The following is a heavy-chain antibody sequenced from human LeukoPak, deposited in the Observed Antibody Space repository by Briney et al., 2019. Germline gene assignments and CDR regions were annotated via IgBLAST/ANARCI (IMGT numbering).Heavy chain of an antibody. V-gene: IGHV3-23*01. Sequence: RSGGSLRLSCAASGFTFSSYAMSWVRQAPGKGLEWVSTISGDGSSTYYADSVKGRFTISRDNSKNTLYLQMNSLRAEDTAIYYCAKAILPATILSFNDYWGQGTLVTVSS. CDR2: ISGDGSST. D-gene: IGHD2-2*02. CDR3: AKAILPATILSFNDY. CDR1: GFTFSSYA. J-gene: IGHJ4*02.